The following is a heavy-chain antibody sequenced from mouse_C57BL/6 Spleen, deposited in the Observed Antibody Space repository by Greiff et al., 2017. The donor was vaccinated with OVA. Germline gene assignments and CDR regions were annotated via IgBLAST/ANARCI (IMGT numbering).Heavy chain of an antibody. J-gene: IGHJ2*01. Sequence: QVHVKQSGAELVRPGASVKLSCKASGYTFTDYYINWVKQRPGQGLEWIARIYPGSGNTYYNEKFKGKATLTAEKSSSTAYMQLSSLTSEDSAVYFCARWGGYYFDYWGQGTTLTVSS. V-gene: IGHV1-76*01. CDR1: GYTFTDYY. CDR2: IYPGSGNT. CDR3: ARWGGYYFDY.